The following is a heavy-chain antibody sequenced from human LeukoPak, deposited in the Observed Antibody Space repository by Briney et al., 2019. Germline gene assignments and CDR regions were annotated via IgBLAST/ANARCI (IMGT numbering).Heavy chain of an antibody. CDR3: ARTYGSGSSYRHFDS. CDR2: IKEDGTEK. CDR1: GFTFSTSW. Sequence: GGSLRLACAASGFTFSTSWMTWVRQTPGKGLEWVANIKEDGTEKNYVDSVKGRFTISRNNTNNSLYLQMNGLRAEDTALYYCARTYGSGSSYRHFDSWGQGTLVTVSS. V-gene: IGHV3-7*01. J-gene: IGHJ4*02. D-gene: IGHD3-10*01.